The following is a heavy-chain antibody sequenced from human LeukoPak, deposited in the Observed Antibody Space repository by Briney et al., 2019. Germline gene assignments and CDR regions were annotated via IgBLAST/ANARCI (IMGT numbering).Heavy chain of an antibody. V-gene: IGHV3-23*01. CDR1: GFTFSSYG. CDR3: ARDRSGSYPNWFDP. D-gene: IGHD3-10*01. J-gene: IGHJ5*02. Sequence: GALRLSCAASGFTFSSYGMSWVRQAPGKGLEWVSAITGNGANTFYADSVKGRFTISRDNSKSTMYLQMNSLRAEDTALYYCARDRSGSYPNWFDPWGQGTLVTVSS. CDR2: ITGNGANT.